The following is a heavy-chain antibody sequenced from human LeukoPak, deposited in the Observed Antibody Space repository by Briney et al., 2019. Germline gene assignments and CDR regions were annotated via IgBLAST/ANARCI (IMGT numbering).Heavy chain of an antibody. CDR2: ISGSGGST. Sequence: GGSLRLSCAAFGFTFSSYAMSWVRKAPGKGLEWVSAISGSGGSTYYADSVKGRFTVSRDSSKNTLYLQMNSLRAEDTALYYCAKVMTGYYYYFDYWGQGALVTVSS. D-gene: IGHD3-9*01. CDR3: AKVMTGYYYYFDY. CDR1: GFTFSSYA. V-gene: IGHV3-23*01. J-gene: IGHJ4*02.